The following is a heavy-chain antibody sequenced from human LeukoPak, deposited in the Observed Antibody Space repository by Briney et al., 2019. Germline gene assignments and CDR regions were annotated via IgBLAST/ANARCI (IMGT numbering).Heavy chain of an antibody. Sequence: SETLSLTCTVSGGSISSSSYYWGWIRQPPGKGLEWIGSIYYSGSTNYNPSLKSRVTISVDTSKNQFSLKLSSVTAADTAVYYCARVNIVVVPAAHLDWFDPWGQGTLVTVSS. CDR1: GGSISSSSYY. D-gene: IGHD2-2*01. CDR3: ARVNIVVVPAAHLDWFDP. V-gene: IGHV4-39*07. J-gene: IGHJ5*02. CDR2: IYYSGST.